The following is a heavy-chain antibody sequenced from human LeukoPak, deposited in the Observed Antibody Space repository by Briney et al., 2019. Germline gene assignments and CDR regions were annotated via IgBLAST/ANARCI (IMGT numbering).Heavy chain of an antibody. CDR1: GFTFSSYW. D-gene: IGHD1-14*01. V-gene: IGHV3-7*01. CDR2: IGEDGTKT. CDR3: AKPSDFYFDY. Sequence: GGSLRLSCAASGFTFSSYWMSWVRQAPGKGLEWVANIGEDGTKTYYVDSVKGRFTISRDNAKNSLYLLMNSLRDEDTAVYYCAKPSDFYFDYWGQGTLVTVSS. J-gene: IGHJ4*02.